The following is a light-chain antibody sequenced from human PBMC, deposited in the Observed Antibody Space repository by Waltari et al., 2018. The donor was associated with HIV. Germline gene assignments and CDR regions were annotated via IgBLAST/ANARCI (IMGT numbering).Light chain of an antibody. CDR1: SSNIGSNY. V-gene: IGLV1-47*01. Sequence: QSVLTQPPSASGTPGQRVIISCSGSSSNIGSNYVYWYQQLPGTAPKLLIYRNNQRPSGVPDRFSGSKSGTSASLAISGLRSEDEADYYCAAWDDSLSGHVGFGGGTKLTV. CDR3: AAWDDSLSGHVG. CDR2: RNN. J-gene: IGLJ2*01.